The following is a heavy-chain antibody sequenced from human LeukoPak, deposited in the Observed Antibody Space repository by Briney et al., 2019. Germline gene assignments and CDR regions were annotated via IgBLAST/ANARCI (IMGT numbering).Heavy chain of an antibody. Sequence: PSETLSLTCAVYGGSFSVYYWSWIRQPPGKGLEWIGEINHSGSTNYNPSLKSRVTISVDTSKNQFSLKLSSVTAADTAVYYCASLAVAGTSTRDYWGQGTLVTVSS. CDR2: INHSGST. CDR1: GGSFSVYY. D-gene: IGHD6-19*01. J-gene: IGHJ4*02. V-gene: IGHV4-34*01. CDR3: ASLAVAGTSTRDY.